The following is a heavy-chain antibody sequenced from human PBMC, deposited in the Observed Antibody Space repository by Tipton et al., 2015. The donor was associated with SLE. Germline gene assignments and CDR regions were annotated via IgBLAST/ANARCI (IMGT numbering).Heavy chain of an antibody. CDR1: GDFINTYY. CDR3: ARHSSPNWTNFDY. D-gene: IGHD1-1*01. V-gene: IGHV4-59*08. CDR2: IFYSGIT. Sequence: TLSLTCPVPGDFINTYYWTWIRQPPGGGVDWIGYIFYSGITKYNPSLKSRVSLSIDTSKNQFSLKLNSVTAADTAVYYCARHSSPNWTNFDYWGQGTLVTVSS. J-gene: IGHJ4*02.